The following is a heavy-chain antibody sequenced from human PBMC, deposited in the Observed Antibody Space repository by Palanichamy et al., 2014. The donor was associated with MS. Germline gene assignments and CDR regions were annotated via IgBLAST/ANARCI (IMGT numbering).Heavy chain of an antibody. V-gene: IGHV3-49*03. J-gene: IGHJ4*02. CDR2: IRSKAHGGTT. D-gene: IGHD5-18*01. CDR3: TTSPGYSYGHF. Sequence: EVQLVESGGGLVQPGRSLRLSCTSSGFTFGDYAMTWFRQAPGKGLEWVGFIRSKAHGGTTEYAASVKGRFTVSRDDSKSIGYLQMNGLKTEDTAVYYCTTSPGYSYGHFWGQGTLVTISS. CDR1: GFTFGDYA.